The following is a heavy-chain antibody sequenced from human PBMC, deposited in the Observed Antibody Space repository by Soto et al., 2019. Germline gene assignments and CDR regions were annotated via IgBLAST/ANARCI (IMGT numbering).Heavy chain of an antibody. CDR2: IIPILGIS. CDR3: XXXXXXXXXXXXXY. J-gene: IGHJ4*02. CDR1: GGTFSSYT. V-gene: IGHV1-69*02. Sequence: QVQLVQSGAEVKKPGSSVKVSCKASGGTFSSYTISWVRQAPGQGLEWMGRIIPILGISNYAKKIQGRVKITADKXXXXXXXXXXXXXXXXXXXXXXXXXXXXXXXXXXXYWGQGPLVTVSS.